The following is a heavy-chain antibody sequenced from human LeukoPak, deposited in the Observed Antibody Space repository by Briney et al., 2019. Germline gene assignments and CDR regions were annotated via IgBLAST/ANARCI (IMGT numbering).Heavy chain of an antibody. CDR3: ARGAGPPWFDP. J-gene: IGHJ5*02. D-gene: IGHD6-19*01. Sequence: SETLSLTCTVSGGSISSGSYYWSWIRQPAGKGLEWIGRIYTSGSTNYNPSLKSRVTISVDTSRNQFSMNLNSVTAADTGVYYCARGAGPPWFDPWGQGTLVTVSS. V-gene: IGHV4-61*02. CDR2: IYTSGST. CDR1: GGSISSGSYY.